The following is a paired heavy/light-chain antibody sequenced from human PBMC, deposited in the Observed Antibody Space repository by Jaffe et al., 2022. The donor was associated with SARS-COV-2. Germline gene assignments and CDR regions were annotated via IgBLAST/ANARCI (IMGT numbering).Heavy chain of an antibody. CDR1: GYTFTSYD. J-gene: IGHJ4*02. Sequence: QVQLVQSGAEVKKPGASVKVSCKASGYTFTSYDINWVRQATGQGLEWMGWMNPNSGNTGYAQKFQGRVTMTRNTSISTAYMELSSLRSEDTAVYYCARVPPYYYDSSGTFDYWGQGTLVTVSS. V-gene: IGHV1-8*01. CDR3: ARVPPYYYDSSGTFDY. CDR2: MNPNSGNT. D-gene: IGHD3-22*01.
Light chain of an antibody. J-gene: IGKJ1*01. CDR1: QSISSW. V-gene: IGKV1-5*03. CDR2: KAS. CDR3: QQYNSYSQT. Sequence: DIQMTQSPSTLSASVGDRVTITCRASQSISSWLAWYQQKPGKAPKLLIYKASSLESGVPSRFSGSGSGTEFTLTISSLQPDDFATYYCQQYNSYSQTFGQGTKVEIK.